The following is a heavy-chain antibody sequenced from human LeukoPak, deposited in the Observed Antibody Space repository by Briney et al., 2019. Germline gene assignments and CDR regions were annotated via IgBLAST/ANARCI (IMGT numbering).Heavy chain of an antibody. J-gene: IGHJ4*02. CDR2: IGRSGDRTT. Sequence: PGGSLRLSCAASGFTFSIYSLNWVRQAPGKGLEWVAYIGRSGDRTTKYADSVKGRFTISRDNAENSLFLQMNSLRAEDTAIYYCVADFDYWGQGTLVTVS. CDR3: VADFDY. D-gene: IGHD6-19*01. CDR1: GFTFSIYS. V-gene: IGHV3-48*04.